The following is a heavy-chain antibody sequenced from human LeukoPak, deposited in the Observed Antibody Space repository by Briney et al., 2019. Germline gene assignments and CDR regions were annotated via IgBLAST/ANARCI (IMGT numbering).Heavy chain of an antibody. D-gene: IGHD2-15*01. V-gene: IGHV4-4*07. CDR1: GGSISSYY. J-gene: IGHJ4*02. CDR2: IYTSGST. CDR3: ARSDCSGGSCYYPSYYFDY. Sequence: PSETLSLTCTVSGGSISSYYWSWIRQPAGKGLEWIGRIYTSGSTNYNPSLKSRVTMSVDTSKNQFSLKLSSVTAADTAVYYCARSDCSGGSCYYPSYYFDYWGQGTLVTVSS.